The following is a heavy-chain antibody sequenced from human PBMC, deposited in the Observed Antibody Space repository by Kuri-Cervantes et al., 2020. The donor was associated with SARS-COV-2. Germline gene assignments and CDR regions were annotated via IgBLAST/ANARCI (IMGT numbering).Heavy chain of an antibody. D-gene: IGHD3-22*01. CDR1: GFTFGDYA. CDR3: AKDLKGTYYYDSRGDY. V-gene: IGHV3-23*01. CDR2: ISGGGGST. Sequence: GGSLRLSCTASGFTFGDYAMSWVRQAPVKGLEWVSAISGGGGSTDYADAVKGRFTISRDNSNNTLYLQMNSLRAEDTAVYYCAKDLKGTYYYDSRGDYWGQGTLVTVSS. J-gene: IGHJ4*02.